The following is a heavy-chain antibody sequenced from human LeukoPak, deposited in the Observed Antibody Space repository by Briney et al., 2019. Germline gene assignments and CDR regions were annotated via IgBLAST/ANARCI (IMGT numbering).Heavy chain of an antibody. V-gene: IGHV3-23*01. CDR1: GFTFSSFA. Sequence: GGSLRLSCAASGFTFSSFAMSWVRQAPGKGLEWVSGISGSGGSTYHADSVRGRLTVSRDNSKSTLYLQMNSLRAEDTAVYYCAKDASGDLSYFDYWGQGTLVTVSS. CDR2: ISGSGGST. J-gene: IGHJ4*02. CDR3: AKDASGDLSYFDY. D-gene: IGHD2-21*02.